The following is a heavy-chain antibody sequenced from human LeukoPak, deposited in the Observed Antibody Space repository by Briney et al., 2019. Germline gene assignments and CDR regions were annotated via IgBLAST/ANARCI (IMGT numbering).Heavy chain of an antibody. Sequence: GGSLRLSCAASGFNFSSYSMNWVRQAPGKGLEWVAFIRYDGSNKYYADSVKGRFTISRDNSKNTLYLQMNSLRAEDTAVYYCAKSNYDFWSGLSGLIDYWGQGTLVTVSS. CDR3: AKSNYDFWSGLSGLIDY. V-gene: IGHV3-30*02. J-gene: IGHJ4*02. CDR2: IRYDGSNK. CDR1: GFNFSSYS. D-gene: IGHD3-3*01.